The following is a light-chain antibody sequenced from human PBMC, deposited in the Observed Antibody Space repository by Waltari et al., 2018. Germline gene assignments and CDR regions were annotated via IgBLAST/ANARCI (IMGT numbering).Light chain of an antibody. CDR2: VNSDGTH. CDR3: QTGGHGTWV. V-gene: IGLV4-69*01. CDR1: RRHSSNI. J-gene: IGLJ3*02. Sequence: QLVLTQSPSASASLGASIKLTCTLSRRHSSNIIAWLQQQPERGPRYLMKVNSDGTHSKGDDIPDRFSGSSSGAERYLTISSLQSEDEADYYCQTGGHGTWVFGGGTKVTVL.